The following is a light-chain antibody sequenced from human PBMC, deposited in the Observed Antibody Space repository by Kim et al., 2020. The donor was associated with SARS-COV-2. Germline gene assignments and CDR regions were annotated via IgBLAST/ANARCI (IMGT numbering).Light chain of an antibody. V-gene: IGLV1-47*01. Sequence: ELTQPPSASGTPGQRVTISCSGTSSNIGVNYVYWYQHLPGAAPKLLIYRISQRPSGVPDRFSGSQSDTSASLAISGLRSEDEADYYCVAWDDTLSGWVFGGGTQLTVL. CDR2: RIS. CDR3: VAWDDTLSGWV. J-gene: IGLJ3*02. CDR1: SSNIGVNY.